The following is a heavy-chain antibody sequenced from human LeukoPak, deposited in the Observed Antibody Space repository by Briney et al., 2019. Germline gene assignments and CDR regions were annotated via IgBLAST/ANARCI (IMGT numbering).Heavy chain of an antibody. CDR3: AKGRYDSSGPANTFDY. CDR2: ISGSGGST. CDR1: GFTFRSYA. V-gene: IGHV3-23*01. J-gene: IGHJ4*02. D-gene: IGHD3-22*01. Sequence: PGGSLRLSCAASGFTFRSYAMSWVRQAPGKGLEWVSAISGSGGSTYYADSVKGQFTISGDNSKNTLYRQMNNLRAEDTALYYCAKGRYDSSGPANTFDYWGQGTLVTVSS.